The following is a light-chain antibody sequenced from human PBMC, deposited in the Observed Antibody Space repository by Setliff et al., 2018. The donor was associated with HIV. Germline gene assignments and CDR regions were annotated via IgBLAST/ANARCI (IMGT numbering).Light chain of an antibody. CDR2: RNN. Sequence: QSVLTQPPSASGTPGQRVTISCSGSSSNVGSNYVYWYQQLPGTAPKLLIYRNNQRPSGVPARFSGSKSGTSAALAISGLRSEDEADYYCSSYTTNTTFVFGTGTKV. CDR1: SSNVGSNY. J-gene: IGLJ1*01. V-gene: IGLV1-47*01. CDR3: SSYTTNTTFV.